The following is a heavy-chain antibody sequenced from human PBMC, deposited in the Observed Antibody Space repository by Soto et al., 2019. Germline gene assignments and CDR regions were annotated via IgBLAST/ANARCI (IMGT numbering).Heavy chain of an antibody. CDR1: GFTFSSYS. J-gene: IGHJ6*02. V-gene: IGHV3-21*01. Sequence: EVQLVESGGGLVQPGGSLRLSCAASGFTFSSYSMNWVRQAPGKGLEWVSSISSSSSYIYYADSVKGRFTISRDNAKNSLYLQMNSLRAEDTAVYYCAREDIVVVRTYYYYYGMDVWGQGTTVTVSS. CDR2: ISSSSSYI. CDR3: AREDIVVVRTYYYYYGMDV. D-gene: IGHD2-2*01.